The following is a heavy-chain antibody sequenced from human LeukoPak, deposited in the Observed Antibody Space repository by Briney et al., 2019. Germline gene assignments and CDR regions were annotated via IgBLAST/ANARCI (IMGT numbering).Heavy chain of an antibody. CDR1: GYTFTSYG. Sequence: GASVKVSCKASGYTFTSYGISWVRQAPGQGLEWMGWISAYNGNTNYAQKLQGRVTMTTDTSTSTAYMELRSLRSDDTAVYYCAATPYYYDSSGYTEASVGTPGDYFDYWGQGTLVTVSS. J-gene: IGHJ4*02. V-gene: IGHV1-18*01. D-gene: IGHD3-22*01. CDR3: AATPYYYDSSGYTEASVGTPGDYFDY. CDR2: ISAYNGNT.